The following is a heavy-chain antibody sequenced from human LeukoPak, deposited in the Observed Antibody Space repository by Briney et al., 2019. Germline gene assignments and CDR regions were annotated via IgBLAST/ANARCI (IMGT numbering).Heavy chain of an antibody. J-gene: IGHJ4*02. CDR1: GGSISSSSYY. CDR3: ARDHFSLGTTRTEDY. V-gene: IGHV4-39*07. Sequence: SETLSLTCTVSGGSISSSSYYWGWIRQPPGKGLEWIGSIYYSGSTYYNPSLKSRVTISVDTSKNQFSLKLSSVTAADTAVYYCARDHFSLGTTRTEDYWGQGTLVTVSS. D-gene: IGHD1-14*01. CDR2: IYYSGST.